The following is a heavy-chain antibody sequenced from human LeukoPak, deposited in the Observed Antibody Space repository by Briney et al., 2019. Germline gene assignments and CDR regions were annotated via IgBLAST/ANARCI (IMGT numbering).Heavy chain of an antibody. CDR2: IIPIFGTA. Sequence: ASVKVSCKASGGTFSSYPFTWVRQAPGQGLEWMGGIIPIFGTANYAQKFQGRVTITADESTSTAYMELSSLRSEDTAVYYCARGTFWSGYNTRASYYFDYWGQGTLVTVSS. J-gene: IGHJ4*02. CDR1: GGTFSSYP. V-gene: IGHV1-69*13. D-gene: IGHD3-3*01. CDR3: ARGTFWSGYNTRASYYFDY.